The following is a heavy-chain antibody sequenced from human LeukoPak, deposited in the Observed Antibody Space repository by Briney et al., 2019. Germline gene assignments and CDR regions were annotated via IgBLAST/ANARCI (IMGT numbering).Heavy chain of an antibody. V-gene: IGHV1-58*02. J-gene: IGHJ4*02. CDR2: IVVGSGNT. CDR3: TTDFIQLWGG. D-gene: IGHD5-18*01. Sequence: GASVKVSCKASGFTFTSSAMQWVRQARGQRLEWIGWIVVGSGNTNYAQKFQERVTITRDMSTSTAYMELSSLRSEDTAVYYCTTDFIQLWGGWGQGTLVTVSS. CDR1: GFTFTSSA.